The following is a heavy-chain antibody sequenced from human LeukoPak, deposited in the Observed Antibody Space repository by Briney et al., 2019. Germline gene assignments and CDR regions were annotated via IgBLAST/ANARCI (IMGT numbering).Heavy chain of an antibody. CDR2: MNPNSGNT. V-gene: IGHV1-8*01. Sequence: EASVKVSCKASGYTFTSYDINWVRQATGQGLEWMGWMNPNSGNTGYAQKFQGRVTMTRNTSISTAYMELSSLRSEDTAVYYCARARSVVRGVIYPLDYWGQGTLVTVSS. J-gene: IGHJ4*02. CDR3: ARARSVVRGVIYPLDY. CDR1: GYTFTSYD. D-gene: IGHD3-10*01.